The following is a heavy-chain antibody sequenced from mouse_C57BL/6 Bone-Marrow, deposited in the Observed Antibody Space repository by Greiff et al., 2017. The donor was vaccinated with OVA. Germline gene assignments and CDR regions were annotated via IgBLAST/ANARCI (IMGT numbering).Heavy chain of an antibody. CDR1: GYTFTDYY. CDR3: ARGGDSAY. Sequence: VQLQQSGPELVKPGASVKISCKASGYTFTDYYMNWVKQSHGKSLEWIGDINPNNGGTSYNQKFKGKATLTVDKSSSTAYMELRSLTSEDSAVYYCARGGDSAYWGQGTLVTVSA. J-gene: IGHJ3*01. V-gene: IGHV1-26*01. CDR2: INPNNGGT. D-gene: IGHD1-1*02.